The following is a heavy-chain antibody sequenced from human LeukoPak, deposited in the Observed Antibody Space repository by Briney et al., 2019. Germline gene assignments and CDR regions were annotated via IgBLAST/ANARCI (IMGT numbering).Heavy chain of an antibody. CDR1: GFSFSSYW. Sequence: PGGSLRLSCAASGFSFSSYWMHWVRQAPGKGLVWVSHINTDGTRTSYADSVKGRFTISRDNAKNTLSLQMDSLGTEDTAVYYCAKGIASGTHHWFDPWGQGTLVTVSS. D-gene: IGHD3-10*01. V-gene: IGHV3-74*01. CDR3: AKGIASGTHHWFDP. CDR2: INTDGTRT. J-gene: IGHJ5*02.